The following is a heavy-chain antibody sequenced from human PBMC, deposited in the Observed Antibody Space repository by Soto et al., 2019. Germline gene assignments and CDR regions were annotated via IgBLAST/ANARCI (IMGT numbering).Heavy chain of an antibody. V-gene: IGHV1-3*05. D-gene: IGHD2-21*02. CDR1: GYTFTSYA. CDR2: INAGNGNT. CDR3: ARSIVVVTALDY. J-gene: IGHJ4*02. Sequence: QVQLVQSGAEEKKPGASVKVSCKASGYTFTSYAMHWVRQAPGQRLEWMGWINAGNGNTKYSQKFQGRVTITRDTSESTAYMELSSLSSEDTAVYYCARSIVVVTALDYWGQGTLVTVSS.